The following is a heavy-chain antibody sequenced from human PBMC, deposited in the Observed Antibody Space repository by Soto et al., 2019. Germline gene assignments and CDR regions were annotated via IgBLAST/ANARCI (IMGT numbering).Heavy chain of an antibody. D-gene: IGHD3-9*01. Sequence: PGGSLRLSCAASGFTFSSYGMHWVRQAPGKGLEWVAVISYDGSNKYYADSVKGRFTISRDNSKNTLYLQMNSLRAEDTAVYYYAKEGSDYDILTGSGYYGMDVWGQGTTVTVSS. CDR1: GFTFSSYG. CDR2: ISYDGSNK. V-gene: IGHV3-30*18. CDR3: AKEGSDYDILTGSGYYGMDV. J-gene: IGHJ6*02.